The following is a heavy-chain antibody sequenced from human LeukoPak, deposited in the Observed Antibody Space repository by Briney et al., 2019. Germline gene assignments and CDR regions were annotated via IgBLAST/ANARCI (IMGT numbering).Heavy chain of an antibody. V-gene: IGHV3-23*01. D-gene: IGHD1-20*01. CDR3: VKDPIWGNWNDVGDRNY. Sequence: PGGSLRLSCAASGFTFRSYTMSWVRQAPGKGLVWVSAISGSGGRTYYADSVKGRFTSSRDNSKNTLYVQMNSLRVEDTAVYYYVKDPIWGNWNDVGDRNYWGQGTLVTVSS. CDR2: ISGSGGRT. J-gene: IGHJ4*02. CDR1: GFTFRSYT.